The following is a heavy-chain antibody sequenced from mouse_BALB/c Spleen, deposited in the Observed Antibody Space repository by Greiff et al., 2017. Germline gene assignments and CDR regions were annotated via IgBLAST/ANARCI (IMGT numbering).Heavy chain of an antibody. CDR2: ISSGGST. J-gene: IGHJ4*01. CDR3: ARYYYGSQGAMDY. V-gene: IGHV5-6-5*01. D-gene: IGHD1-1*01. Sequence: EVKLVESGGGLVKPGGSLKLSCAASGFTFSSYAMSWVRQTPEKRLEWVASISSGGSTYYPDSVKGRFTISRDNARNILYLQMSSLRSEDTAMYYCARYYYGSQGAMDYWGQGTSVTVSS. CDR1: GFTFSSYA.